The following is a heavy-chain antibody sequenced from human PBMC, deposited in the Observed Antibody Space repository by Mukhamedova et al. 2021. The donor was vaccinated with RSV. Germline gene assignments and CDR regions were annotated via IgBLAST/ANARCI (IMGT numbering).Heavy chain of an antibody. V-gene: IGHV3-30*01. J-gene: IGHJ4*02. D-gene: IGHD4-11*01. CDR2: YTGNNK. CDR3: ARESYGNYYFDY. Sequence: YTGNNKYYAGSVKGRFTISRDNSKNTLYLQMDGLRGEDTAVYSCARESYGNYYFDYWGQGALVTVSS.